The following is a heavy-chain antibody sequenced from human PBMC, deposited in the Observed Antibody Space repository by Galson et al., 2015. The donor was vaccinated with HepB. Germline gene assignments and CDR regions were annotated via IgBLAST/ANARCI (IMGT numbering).Heavy chain of an antibody. J-gene: IGHJ1*01. CDR3: ARAERAGIAVAGTIDSEYFQH. Sequence: SVKVSCKASGYTFTSYDINWVRQATGQGLEWMGWMNPNSGNTGYAQKFQGRVTMTRNTSISTAYMELSSLRSEDTAVYYCARAERAGIAVAGTIDSEYFQHWGQGTLVTVSS. CDR1: GYTFTSYD. D-gene: IGHD6-19*01. V-gene: IGHV1-8*01. CDR2: MNPNSGNT.